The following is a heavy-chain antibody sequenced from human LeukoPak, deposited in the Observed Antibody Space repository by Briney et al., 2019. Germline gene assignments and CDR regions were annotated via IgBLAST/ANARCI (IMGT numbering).Heavy chain of an antibody. CDR3: ARINLYPFYYYYGMDV. D-gene: IGHD2-2*01. CDR2: IKQDGSEK. J-gene: IGHJ6*02. CDR1: GFTFSSYW. Sequence: GGSLRLSCAASGFTFSSYWMSWVRQAPGKGLEWVANIKQDGSEKYHVDSVKGRFTISRDNAKNSLYLQMNSLRAEDTAVYYCARINLYPFYYYYGMDVWGQGTTVTVSS. V-gene: IGHV3-7*01.